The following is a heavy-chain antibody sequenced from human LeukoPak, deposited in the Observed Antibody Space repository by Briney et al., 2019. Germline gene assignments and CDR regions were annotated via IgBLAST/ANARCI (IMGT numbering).Heavy chain of an antibody. CDR1: GFTFSSYA. CDR2: ISGSGGST. Sequence: PGGSLRLSCAASGFTFSSYAMSWVRQAPGEGLEWVSLISGSGGSTYYADSVKGRFTISRDNSKNTLYLQMNSLRAEDTAVYYCAKVVYSSSFFDYWGQGTLVTVSS. CDR3: AKVVYSSSFFDY. V-gene: IGHV3-23*01. D-gene: IGHD6-6*01. J-gene: IGHJ4*02.